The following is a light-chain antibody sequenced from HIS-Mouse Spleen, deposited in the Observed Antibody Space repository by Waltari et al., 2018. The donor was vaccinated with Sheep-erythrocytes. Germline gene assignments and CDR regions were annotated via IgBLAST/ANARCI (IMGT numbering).Light chain of an antibody. CDR2: QDS. CDR3: QAWDSSTAV. V-gene: IGLV3-1*01. CDR1: KLGDKY. J-gene: IGLJ2*01. Sequence: SYELTQPPSVSVSPGQTASITCSGDKLGDKYACWYQQKPGQSPVRVIYQDSKRPSGLPERFSGSNSGNTATLTISGTQAMDEADYYCQAWDSSTAVFGGGTKLTVL.